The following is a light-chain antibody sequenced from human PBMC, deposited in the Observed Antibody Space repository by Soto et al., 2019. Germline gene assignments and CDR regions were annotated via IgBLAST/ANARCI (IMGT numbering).Light chain of an antibody. J-gene: IGKJ5*01. Sequence: EIVLTQSPATLSLSPGERATLSCRASQNVYTYLTWYQQKPGQAPRLLIYDASNRATGIPARFSASGSGTDFNLTISSLEPEDFAVYYCQQRTNWPITFGQGTRLEIK. CDR3: QQRTNWPIT. V-gene: IGKV3-11*01. CDR2: DAS. CDR1: QNVYTY.